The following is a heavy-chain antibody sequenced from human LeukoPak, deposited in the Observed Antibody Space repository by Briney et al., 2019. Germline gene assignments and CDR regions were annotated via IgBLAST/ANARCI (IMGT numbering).Heavy chain of an antibody. J-gene: IGHJ5*02. CDR1: GFTFNLYW. D-gene: IGHD3-10*01. CDR2: ISDDGTTT. V-gene: IGHV3-74*01. Sequence: GGSLRLSCAASGFTFNLYWIHWVRQPPGKGLEWLSRISDDGTTTNYADSVKGRLTISRDNAKNTLYLQMHSLRVDDTAVYYCARDSRYHSGWGSYQPYWFDPWGQGTLVTVSS. CDR3: ARDSRYHSGWGSYQPYWFDP.